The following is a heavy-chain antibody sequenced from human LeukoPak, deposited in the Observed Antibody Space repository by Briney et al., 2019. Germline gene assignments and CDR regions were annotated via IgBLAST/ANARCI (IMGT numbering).Heavy chain of an antibody. CDR1: GGSISSGSYY. D-gene: IGHD1-26*01. CDR2: IYTSGGT. Sequence: PSETLSLTCTVSGGSISSGSYYWNWIRQPAGKGLEWNGRIYTSGGTKYNPSLKSRITISVDKSKNQFSLKLSSVTAADTAVYYCTRPGGSYYGFNAFDIWGQGTMVTVSS. J-gene: IGHJ3*02. V-gene: IGHV4-61*02. CDR3: TRPGGSYYGFNAFDI.